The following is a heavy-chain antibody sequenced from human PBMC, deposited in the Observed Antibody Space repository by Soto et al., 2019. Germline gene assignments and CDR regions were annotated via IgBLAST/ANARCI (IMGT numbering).Heavy chain of an antibody. D-gene: IGHD5-18*01. J-gene: IGHJ5*02. CDR1: GYTFTSYG. V-gene: IGHV1-18*01. CDR2: ISPYNGDT. CDR3: VRDASSGYRGWWDP. Sequence: QVQLVQSGTEVKKPGASVMVSCKTSGYTFTSYGISWVRQAHGQGLEWMGLISPYNGDTIYARKFQGRVIVTADTATSTVYMELRSLRSDDTAVYYCVRDASSGYRGWWDPWGQGTLVTVSS.